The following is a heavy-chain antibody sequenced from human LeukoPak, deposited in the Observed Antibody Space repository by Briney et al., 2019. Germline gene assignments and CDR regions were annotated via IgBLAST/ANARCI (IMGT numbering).Heavy chain of an antibody. Sequence: GGSLRLSCEGSGFTFSAYNMNWVRQAPGKGLESISYISSSSATIFYADSVKGRFTISRDNDKNPLYLQMNSLRPEDTAVYFCARDRHVPGLYYYYMDVWGKGTTVTVSS. CDR2: ISSSSATI. CDR3: ARDRHVPGLYYYYMDV. J-gene: IGHJ6*03. D-gene: IGHD6-6*01. CDR1: GFTFSAYN. V-gene: IGHV3-48*01.